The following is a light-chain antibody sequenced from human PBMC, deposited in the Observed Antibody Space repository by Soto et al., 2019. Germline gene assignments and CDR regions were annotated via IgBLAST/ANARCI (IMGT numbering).Light chain of an antibody. CDR2: EVS. Sequence: QSALTQPPSASGSPGQSVTISCIGTSNDIGNYNYVSWYQQHPGKAPKLMIYEVSKRPSGVPDRFSGAKSGNTASLTVSGLQAEYEADYYCNSYADSNKLIFGGGTKLTVL. V-gene: IGLV2-8*01. J-gene: IGLJ2*01. CDR3: NSYADSNKLI. CDR1: SNDIGNYNY.